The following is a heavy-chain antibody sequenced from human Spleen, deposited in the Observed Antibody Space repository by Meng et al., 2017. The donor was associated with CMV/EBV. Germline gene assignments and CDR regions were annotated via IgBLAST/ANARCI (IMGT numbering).Heavy chain of an antibody. J-gene: IGHJ6*02. CDR1: GYNFTGYY. CDR3: ARVKRYCTGGSCSSTGYYGMDV. Sequence: ASVKVFCKASGYNFTGYYMHWVRQAPGQGLEWMGWINPNSGGTSYAQKFQGRVTMTGDTSITTAYIELSRLRSDDMAVYYCARVKRYCTGGSCSSTGYYGMDVWGQGTTVTVSS. D-gene: IGHD2-15*01. CDR2: INPNSGGT. V-gene: IGHV1-2*02.